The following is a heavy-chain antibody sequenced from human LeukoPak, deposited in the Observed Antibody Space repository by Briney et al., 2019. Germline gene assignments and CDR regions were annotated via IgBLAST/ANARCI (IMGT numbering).Heavy chain of an antibody. J-gene: IGHJ4*02. Sequence: GASVKVSCKVSGYTFTGYYMHWVRQAPGQGLEWMGWINPNSGGTNYAQKFQGRVTMTRDTSISTAYMELSRLRSDDTAVYYCARESGVAAGLSDYWGQGTLVTVSS. CDR1: GYTFTGYY. CDR2: INPNSGGT. D-gene: IGHD3-3*01. V-gene: IGHV1-2*02. CDR3: ARESGVAAGLSDY.